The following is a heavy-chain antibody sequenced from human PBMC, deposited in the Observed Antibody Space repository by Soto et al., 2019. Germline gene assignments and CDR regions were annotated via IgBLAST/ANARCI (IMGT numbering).Heavy chain of an antibody. CDR1: GYTFTSYD. D-gene: IGHD3-9*01. Sequence: ASVKVSCKASGYTFTSYDINWVRQATGQGLEWMGWMNPNSGNTGYAQKFQGRVTMTRNTSISTAYMELSSLGSEDTAVYYCAVRLDDYDILTGYYPIDYWGQGTLVTVSS. CDR3: AVRLDDYDILTGYYPIDY. V-gene: IGHV1-8*01. J-gene: IGHJ4*02. CDR2: MNPNSGNT.